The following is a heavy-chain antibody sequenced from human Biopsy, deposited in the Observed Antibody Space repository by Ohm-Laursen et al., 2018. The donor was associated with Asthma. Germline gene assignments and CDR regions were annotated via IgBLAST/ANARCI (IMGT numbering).Heavy chain of an antibody. CDR1: GFNFSYYN. CDR3: ARFKRGYSYGYAGVFDY. CDR2: ISSGSDYI. Sequence: SLRLSCSAFGFNFSYYNMIWVRQAPGTGLEWVAAISSGSDYIFYADSVKGRFTISRDNAKNSLYLQMNSLRAEDTAVYYCARFKRGYSYGYAGVFDYWGQGTLVTVSS. V-gene: IGHV3-21*01. J-gene: IGHJ4*02. D-gene: IGHD5-18*01.